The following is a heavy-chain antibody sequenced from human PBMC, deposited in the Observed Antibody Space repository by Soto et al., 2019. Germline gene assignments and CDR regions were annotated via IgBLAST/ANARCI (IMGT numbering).Heavy chain of an antibody. J-gene: IGHJ4*02. CDR3: ARVPYIAAAGTLRFLFDY. CDR1: GGSISSVGYY. D-gene: IGHD6-13*01. V-gene: IGHV4-31*03. Sequence: SETLSLTCTVSGGSISSVGYYWSWIRQHPGKGLEWIGYIYYSGSTYYNPSLKSRVTISVDTSKNQFSLKLSSVTAADTAVYYCARVPYIAAAGTLRFLFDYWGQGTLVTVSS. CDR2: IYYSGST.